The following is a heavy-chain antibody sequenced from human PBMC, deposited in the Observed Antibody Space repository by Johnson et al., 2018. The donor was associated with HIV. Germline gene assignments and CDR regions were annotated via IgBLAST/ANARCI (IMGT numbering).Heavy chain of an antibody. Sequence: VQLVESGGGLVKPGASLRLSCAASGFTFSNAWMSWVRRTPGKGLEWVGHIKTKPDGRTTAYAAPVKGRFTISRDDSKNTLYLQINGLKTEDTAVYYCTTDADSSSWNDAFDIWGQGTMVTVSS. CDR2: IKTKPDGRTT. J-gene: IGHJ3*02. V-gene: IGHV3-15*01. CDR1: GFTFSNAW. D-gene: IGHD6-13*01. CDR3: TTDADSSSWNDAFDI.